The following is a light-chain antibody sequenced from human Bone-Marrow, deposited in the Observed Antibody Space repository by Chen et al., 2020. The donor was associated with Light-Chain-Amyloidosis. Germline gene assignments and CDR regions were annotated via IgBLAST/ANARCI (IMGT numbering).Light chain of an antibody. CDR1: NIGSTS. CDR3: QVWDRSSDRPV. J-gene: IGLJ3*02. Sequence: YVLTQPSSVSVAPGQTARSAGGGNNIGSTSVHWYQQTPGQAPLLVVYDDSDRPSGIPERLSGSNSGNTATLTISRVEDGDEADYYCQVWDRSSDRPVFGGGTKLTVL. V-gene: IGLV3-21*02. CDR2: DDS.